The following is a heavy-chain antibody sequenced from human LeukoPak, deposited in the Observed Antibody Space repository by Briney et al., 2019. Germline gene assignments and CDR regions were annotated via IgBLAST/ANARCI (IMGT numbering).Heavy chain of an antibody. CDR1: GFTFSTYW. D-gene: IGHD6-19*01. CDR2: IKQDGSEK. V-gene: IGHV3-7*01. CDR3: ARDGSSGWSVLYYFDY. J-gene: IGHJ4*02. Sequence: PGGSLRLSCVASGFTFSTYWMSWVRQAPGKGLEWVANIKQDGSEKTYVDSVKGRFTISRDNAKNSLYLQIDSLSAEDTAVYYCARDGSSGWSVLYYFDYWGQGTLVTVSS.